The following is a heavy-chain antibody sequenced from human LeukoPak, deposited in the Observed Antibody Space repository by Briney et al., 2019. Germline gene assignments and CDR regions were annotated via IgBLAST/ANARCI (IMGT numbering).Heavy chain of an antibody. D-gene: IGHD1-26*01. CDR3: AKDGASWELLRPFDP. V-gene: IGHV3-23*01. Sequence: PGGSLRLSCAASGFTFSSYAMSWVRQAPGKGLEWVSAISGSGGSTYYADSVKGRFTISGDNSKNTLYLQMNSLRAEDTAVYYCAKDGASWELLRPFDPWGQGTLVTVSS. CDR2: ISGSGGST. J-gene: IGHJ5*02. CDR1: GFTFSSYA.